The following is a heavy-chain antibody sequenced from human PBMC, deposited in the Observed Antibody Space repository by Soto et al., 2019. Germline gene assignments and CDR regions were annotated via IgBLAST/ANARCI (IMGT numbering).Heavy chain of an antibody. CDR3: AKGDRGSPSYGMDV. J-gene: IGHJ6*02. Sequence: EVQLVESGGGLVQPGRSLRLSCAAFGFTFDDYAMHWVRQAPGKGLEWVSGISWNSGRIGYADSVKGRFTISRDNAKNSLYLQMNSLRAEDTALYYCAKGDRGSPSYGMDVWGQGTTVTVSS. D-gene: IGHD6-25*01. CDR2: ISWNSGRI. V-gene: IGHV3-9*01. CDR1: GFTFDDYA.